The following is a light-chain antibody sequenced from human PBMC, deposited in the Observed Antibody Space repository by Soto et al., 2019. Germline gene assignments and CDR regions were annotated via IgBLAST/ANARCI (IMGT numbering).Light chain of an antibody. CDR3: SSYTSSSSGVV. J-gene: IGLJ2*01. Sequence: QSALTQPPSVSGSPGQSVTISCTGTSSDVGSYNRVSWYQQPPGTAPKLFIYEVSYRPSGVPDRFSGSKSGNTASLTISGLQADDEADYYCSSYTSSSSGVVFGGGTKLTVL. CDR1: SSDVGSYNR. CDR2: EVS. V-gene: IGLV2-18*02.